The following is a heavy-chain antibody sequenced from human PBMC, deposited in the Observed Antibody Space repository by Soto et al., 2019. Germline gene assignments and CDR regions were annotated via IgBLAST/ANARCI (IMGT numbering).Heavy chain of an antibody. J-gene: IGHJ6*02. CDR2: INWNGVAM. Sequence: EVQLVESGGGLVQPGRSLRLSCAASGFTFDDYTMHWVRQAPGKGLEWVSSINWNGVAMDYADSVRGRFTISRDNARNSLILQMSSLRPEDMALYYCAKDRYSSSSLDYYYYYGMDVWGQGTTVTVSS. CDR3: AKDRYSSSSLDYYYYYGMDV. CDR1: GFTFDDYT. V-gene: IGHV3-9*03. D-gene: IGHD6-6*01.